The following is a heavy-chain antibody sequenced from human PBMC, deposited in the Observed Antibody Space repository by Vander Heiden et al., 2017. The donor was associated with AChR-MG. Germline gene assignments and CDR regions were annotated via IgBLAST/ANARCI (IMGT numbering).Heavy chain of an antibody. CDR1: GYTFTGYY. CDR3: ARGPPTAIAAPFGY. Sequence: QVQLVQSGAEVKKPGASVKVSCKASGYTFTGYYMHWVRQAPGQGLEWMGWINPNSGDTSISTAYMELSRLRSDDTAVYYCARGPPTAIAAPFGYWGQGTLVTVSS. V-gene: IGHV1-2*02. D-gene: IGHD6-6*01. CDR2: INPNSG. J-gene: IGHJ4*02.